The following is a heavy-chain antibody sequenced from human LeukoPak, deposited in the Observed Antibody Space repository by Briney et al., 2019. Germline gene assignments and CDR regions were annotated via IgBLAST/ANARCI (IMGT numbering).Heavy chain of an antibody. V-gene: IGHV4-59*01. CDR2: IYYSGST. CDR3: ARAETIVEMATIDWFDP. Sequence: SETLSLTCTASGGSISSYYWSWIRQPPGKGLEWIGYIYYSGSTNYNPSLKSRVTISVDTSKNQFSLKLSSVTAADTAVYYCARAETIVEMATIDWFDPWGQGTLATVSS. J-gene: IGHJ5*02. CDR1: GGSISSYY. D-gene: IGHD5-24*01.